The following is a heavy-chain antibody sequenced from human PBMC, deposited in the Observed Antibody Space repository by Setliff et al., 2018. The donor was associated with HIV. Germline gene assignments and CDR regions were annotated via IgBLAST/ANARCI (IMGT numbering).Heavy chain of an antibody. CDR2: INPNSGGT. CDR3: ARVATTVISLGDYYYYMDV. CDR1: GYTFTGYY. J-gene: IGHJ6*03. D-gene: IGHD4-17*01. V-gene: IGHV1-2*06. Sequence: ASVKVSCKASGYTFTGYYMHWVRQAPGQGLEWMGRINPNSGGTNYAQKFQGRVTMTRDTSITTAYMELSRLRSDDTAVYYCARVATTVISLGDYYYYMDVWGKGTLVTVSS.